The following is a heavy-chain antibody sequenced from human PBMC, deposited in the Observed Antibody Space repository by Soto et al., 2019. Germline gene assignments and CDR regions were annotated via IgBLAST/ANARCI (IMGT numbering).Heavy chain of an antibody. J-gene: IGHJ4*02. Sequence: PGGSLRLSCAASGFTFSSYAMHWVRQAPGKGLEWVAVISYDGSNKYYADSVKGRFTISRDNSKNTLYLQMNSLRAEDTAVYYCARDVEDIVVVVAGYFDYWGQGT. V-gene: IGHV3-30-3*01. CDR1: GFTFSSYA. CDR2: ISYDGSNK. CDR3: ARDVEDIVVVVAGYFDY. D-gene: IGHD2-15*01.